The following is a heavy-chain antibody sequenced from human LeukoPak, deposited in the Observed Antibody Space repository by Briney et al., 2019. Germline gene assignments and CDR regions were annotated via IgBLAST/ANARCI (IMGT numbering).Heavy chain of an antibody. CDR2: IIPIFGTA. Sequence: SVKVSCKASGGTFSSYAISWVRQAPGQGLEWMGRIIPIFGTANYAQKFQGRVTITADKSTSTAYMELSSLRSEDTAVYYCARGHRGYSYGYRYHYYMDVWGKGTTVTVSS. CDR1: GGTFSSYA. V-gene: IGHV1-69*06. J-gene: IGHJ6*03. CDR3: ARGHRGYSYGYRYHYYMDV. D-gene: IGHD5-18*01.